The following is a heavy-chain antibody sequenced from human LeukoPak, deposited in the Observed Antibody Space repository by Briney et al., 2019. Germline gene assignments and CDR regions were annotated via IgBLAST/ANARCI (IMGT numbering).Heavy chain of an antibody. Sequence: SVKVSRKASGGTFSSYAISWVRQAPGQGLEWMGGIIPIFGTANYAQKFQGRVTITADKSTSTAYMELSSLRSEDTAVYYCARAGIAAAGPYFDYWGQGTLVTVSS. CDR2: IIPIFGTA. CDR1: GGTFSSYA. J-gene: IGHJ4*02. CDR3: ARAGIAAAGPYFDY. D-gene: IGHD6-13*01. V-gene: IGHV1-69*06.